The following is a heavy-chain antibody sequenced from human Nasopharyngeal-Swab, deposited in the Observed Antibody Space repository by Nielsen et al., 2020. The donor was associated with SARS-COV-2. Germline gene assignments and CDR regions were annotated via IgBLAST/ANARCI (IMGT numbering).Heavy chain of an antibody. J-gene: IGHJ4*02. D-gene: IGHD5-24*01. V-gene: IGHV3-48*02. Sequence: GESLKISCAASGFTFSSYSINWVRQAPGKGLEWVSYISSSSSTIYYADSVKGRFTISRDNAKNSLYLQMNSLRDEDTAVYYCASDSEMATISWGQGTLVTVSS. CDR3: ASDSEMATIS. CDR1: GFTFSSYS. CDR2: ISSSSSTI.